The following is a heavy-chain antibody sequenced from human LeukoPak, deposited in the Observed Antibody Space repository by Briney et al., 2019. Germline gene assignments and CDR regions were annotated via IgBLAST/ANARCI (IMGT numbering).Heavy chain of an antibody. J-gene: IGHJ6*03. CDR2: ISYDGSNK. V-gene: IGHV3-30*18. CDR1: GFTFSSYG. CDR3: AKDNYYDSSGYSNWGYYYYMDV. D-gene: IGHD3-22*01. Sequence: PGGPLRLSCPASGFTFSSYGMHWVRQAPGKGLEWVAVISYDGSNKYYADSVKGRFTISRDNSKNTLYLQMNSLRAEDTAVYYCAKDNYYDSSGYSNWGYYYYMDVWGKGTTVTISS.